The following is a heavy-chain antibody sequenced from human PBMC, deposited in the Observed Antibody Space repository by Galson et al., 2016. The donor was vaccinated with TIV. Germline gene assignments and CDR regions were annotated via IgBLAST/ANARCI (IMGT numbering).Heavy chain of an antibody. CDR2: IYNSGST. D-gene: IGHD1-26*01. CDR1: GGSIHNSAYF. CDR3: ARWADSGSYYQYFHH. V-gene: IGHV4-31*02. J-gene: IGHJ1*01. Sequence: VSGGSIHNSAYFWTWIRQRPGQGLEWIGNIYNSGSTDYTPSLESRLTIFLDTSRNQFSMRLISVTAADTAVYYWARWADSGSYYQYFHHWGQGTLVTVSS.